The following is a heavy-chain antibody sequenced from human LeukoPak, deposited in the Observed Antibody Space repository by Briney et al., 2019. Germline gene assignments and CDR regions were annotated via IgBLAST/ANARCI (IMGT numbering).Heavy chain of an antibody. Sequence: SETLSLTRTLSGGSISRYYWSWIRQPPGKGLEWIGYIYYSGSTNYNPCLKSRVTISLDTSKNQFSLKLSSVTAADTAVYYCARAGRGYNYGFVPSELDYYYYYMDVWGKGTTVTVCS. V-gene: IGHV4-59*01. D-gene: IGHD5-18*01. CDR2: IYYSGST. J-gene: IGHJ6*03. CDR3: ARAGRGYNYGFVPSELDYYYYYMDV. CDR1: GGSISRYY.